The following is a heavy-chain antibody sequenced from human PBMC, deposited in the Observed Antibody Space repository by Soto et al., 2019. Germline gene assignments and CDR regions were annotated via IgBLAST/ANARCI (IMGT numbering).Heavy chain of an antibody. J-gene: IGHJ4*02. D-gene: IGHD5-12*01. CDR2: VKDGGHT. Sequence: QVQLQQWGAGLLKPSETLSLNCAVTGGSLSGYYWSWIRQPPGKGLEWIGEVKDGGHTNYSPSRRGRVHISSDPPNNHFSLRLNSVTAADTGVYYCARGQEGVVATHWDQGSLVTVSS. V-gene: IGHV4-34*01. CDR1: GGSLSGYY. CDR3: ARGQEGVVATH.